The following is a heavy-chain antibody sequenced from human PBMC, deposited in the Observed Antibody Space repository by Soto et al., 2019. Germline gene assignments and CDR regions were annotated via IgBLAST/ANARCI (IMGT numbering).Heavy chain of an antibody. Sequence: SETLSLTCTVSGGSISSSSYYWGWIRQPPGKGLEWIGSIYYSGGTYYNPSLKSRVTISVDTSKNQFSLKLSSVTAADTAVYYCARHELRFLEWSYWGQGTLVTVSS. V-gene: IGHV4-39*01. D-gene: IGHD3-3*01. CDR3: ARHELRFLEWSY. CDR2: IYYSGGT. CDR1: GGSISSSSYY. J-gene: IGHJ4*02.